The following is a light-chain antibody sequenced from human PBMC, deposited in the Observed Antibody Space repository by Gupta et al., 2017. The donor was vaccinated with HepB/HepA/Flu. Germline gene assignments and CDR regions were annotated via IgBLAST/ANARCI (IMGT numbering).Light chain of an antibody. CDR2: DAS. Sequence: EIVLTQSPATLSLSPGERATLSCRASQSVSSYLAWYQQKPGQAPRLLIYDASNRATGIPARCSGSGAGTDFNLTISSREPEDLEVYYCQQRSNGHPNFTFGHGTKVDIK. CDR3: QQRSNGHPNFT. CDR1: QSVSSY. J-gene: IGKJ3*01. V-gene: IGKV3-11*01.